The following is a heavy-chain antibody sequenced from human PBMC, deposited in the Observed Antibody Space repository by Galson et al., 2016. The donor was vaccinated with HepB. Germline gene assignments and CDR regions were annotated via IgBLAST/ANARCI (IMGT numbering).Heavy chain of an antibody. D-gene: IGHD4-23*01. Sequence: TLSLTCTVSGVSVDGGVYPWAWIRHHAGRGLEWIGNVHYSDGTSYNPSLQSRVTMSLDTSQNQVSLRLNSVTAAATAVYYCARRSPGFGGPRDYFDYWGLGTLVTVSS. J-gene: IGHJ4*02. V-gene: IGHV4-31*03. CDR3: ARRSPGFGGPRDYFDY. CDR1: GVSVDGGVYP. CDR2: VHYSDGT.